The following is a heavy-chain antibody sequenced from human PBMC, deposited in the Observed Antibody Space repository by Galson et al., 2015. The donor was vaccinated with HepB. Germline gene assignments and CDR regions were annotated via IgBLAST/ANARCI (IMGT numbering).Heavy chain of an antibody. CDR2: ISVSGDST. CDR1: GLIFSSYG. V-gene: IGHV3-23*01. CDR3: AKGTQLLYQNTRYYMDV. Sequence: SLRLSCAASGLIFSSYGMNWVRQAPGKGLEWVSAISVSGDSTYYADSVKGRFTISRDNSKNTLYLQMNSLRAEDTAVYYCAKGTQLLYQNTRYYMDVWGKGTTVTVSS. D-gene: IGHD2-2*02. J-gene: IGHJ6*03.